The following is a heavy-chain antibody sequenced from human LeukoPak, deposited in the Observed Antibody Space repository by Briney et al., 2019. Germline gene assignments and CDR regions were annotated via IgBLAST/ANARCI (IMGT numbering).Heavy chain of an antibody. V-gene: IGHV3-23*01. CDR2: ISGSGDST. CDR1: GFIFDTHT. CDR3: AKTTVTTLERYLDY. J-gene: IGHJ4*02. Sequence: GGSLRLSCTGSGFIFDTHTLTWVRQAPGKGLEWVASISGSGDSTNYGDSVKGRFTISRDNSKNTLYLQMNSLRAEDTAVYYCAKTTVTTLERYLDYWGQGTLVTVSS. D-gene: IGHD4-17*01.